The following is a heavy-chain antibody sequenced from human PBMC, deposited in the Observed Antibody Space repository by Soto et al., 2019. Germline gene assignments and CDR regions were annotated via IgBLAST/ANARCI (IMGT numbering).Heavy chain of an antibody. J-gene: IGHJ5*01. CDR3: ARGRYCLTGRCFPNWFDS. Sequence: SETLFLTCSVSGDSISTVDYFWAWIRQPPGRALEYIGYIYKSATTYYNPSFESRVAISLDTSKSQFSLNVTSVTAADTAVYFCARGRYCLTGRCFPNWFDSWGQGTLVTVSS. V-gene: IGHV4-30-4*01. D-gene: IGHD2-15*01. CDR2: IYKSATT. CDR1: GDSISTVDYF.